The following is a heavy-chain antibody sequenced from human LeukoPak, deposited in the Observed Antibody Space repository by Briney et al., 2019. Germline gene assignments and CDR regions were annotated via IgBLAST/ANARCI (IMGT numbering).Heavy chain of an antibody. V-gene: IGHV4-34*01. J-gene: IGHJ4*02. D-gene: IGHD5-18*01. Sequence: SETLSLTCAVYGGSFSGYYWSWIRQPPGKGLEWIGEINHSGSTNYNPSLKSRVTISVDTSKNQFSLKLSSVTAADTAVYYCARGDDTAMVGELFDYWGQGTLVTVSS. CDR1: GGSFSGYY. CDR2: INHSGST. CDR3: ARGDDTAMVGELFDY.